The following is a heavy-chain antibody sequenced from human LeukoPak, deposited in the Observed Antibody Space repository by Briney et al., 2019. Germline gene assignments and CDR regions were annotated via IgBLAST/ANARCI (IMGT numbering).Heavy chain of an antibody. CDR3: ATPTEY. D-gene: IGHD4-17*01. CDR2: ISYDGSNK. CDR1: GFTFSSYA. V-gene: IGHV3-30-3*01. Sequence: GGSLRLSCAASGFTFSSYAMSWVRQAPGKGLEWVAVISYDGSNKYYADSVKGRFTISRDNSKNTLYLQMNSLRAEDTAVYYCATPTEYWGQGTLVTISS. J-gene: IGHJ4*02.